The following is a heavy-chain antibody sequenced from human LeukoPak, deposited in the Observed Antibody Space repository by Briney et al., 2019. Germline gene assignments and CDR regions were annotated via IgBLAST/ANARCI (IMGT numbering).Heavy chain of an antibody. D-gene: IGHD3-22*01. CDR3: ARAPLYYYDSSGYFLGY. V-gene: IGHV1-2*02. Sequence: ASVEVSCKASGYTFTSYGISWVRQAPGQGLEWMGWINPNSGGTNYAQKFQGRVTMTRDTSISTAYMELSRLRSDDTAVYYCARAPLYYYDSSGYFLGYWGQGTLVTVSS. CDR1: GYTFTSYG. CDR2: INPNSGGT. J-gene: IGHJ4*02.